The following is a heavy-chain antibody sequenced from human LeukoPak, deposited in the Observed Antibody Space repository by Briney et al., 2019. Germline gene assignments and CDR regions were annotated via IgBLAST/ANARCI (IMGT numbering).Heavy chain of an antibody. Sequence: SETLSLTCTVSGGSISSYYWSWIRQPPGKGLEWIGYIYYSGSTNYNPSLKSRVTISVDTSKNQFSLKLSSVTAADTAVYYCASSITMVRGVIGYWGQGTLVTVSS. J-gene: IGHJ4*02. CDR1: GGSISSYY. V-gene: IGHV4-59*01. CDR2: IYYSGST. D-gene: IGHD3-10*01. CDR3: ASSITMVRGVIGY.